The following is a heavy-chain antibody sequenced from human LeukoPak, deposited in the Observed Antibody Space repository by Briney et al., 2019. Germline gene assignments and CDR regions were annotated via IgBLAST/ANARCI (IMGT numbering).Heavy chain of an antibody. Sequence: ASVKVSCKASGFTFHSNYVHWLRLAPAQGLEWVGMINPVGGSASYSERFQDRITMTRDTSTNTVFMELSSLRSEDTAVYYCARDLGEKAMAFDFWGQGSLVTVSS. J-gene: IGHJ4*02. CDR2: INPVGGSA. V-gene: IGHV1-46*02. CDR3: ARDLGEKAMAFDF. CDR1: GFTFHSNY. D-gene: IGHD5-24*01.